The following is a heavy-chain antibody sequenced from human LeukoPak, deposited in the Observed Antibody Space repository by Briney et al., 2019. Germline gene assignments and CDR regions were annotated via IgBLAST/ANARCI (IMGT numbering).Heavy chain of an antibody. CDR1: GFTVSYNY. D-gene: IGHD4-17*01. CDR2: IYSGGST. J-gene: IGHJ4*02. CDR3: ATLYGDPAYFDY. Sequence: PGGSLRLPCAASGFTVSYNYMSWGRQAPGKGLEWVSVIYSGGSTYYADSVKGQFTISRDNSKNTLYLQMNSLRAEDTAVYYCATLYGDPAYFDYWGQGTLVTVSS. V-gene: IGHV3-53*01.